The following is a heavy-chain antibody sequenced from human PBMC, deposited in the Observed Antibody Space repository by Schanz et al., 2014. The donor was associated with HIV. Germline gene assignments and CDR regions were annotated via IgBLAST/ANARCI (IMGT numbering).Heavy chain of an antibody. V-gene: IGHV1-8*01. CDR2: MKTRDGRT. J-gene: IGHJ4*02. Sequence: QVQLVQSGSEVKKPGASVKVSCKASGYTFTTYDINWLRQATGQGLEWLGWMKTRDGRTGYAQKFQGRVTMTRTTSISTAYLELRSLTSDDTAVYYCARGGGSGTADFWGQGTLVTVSS. D-gene: IGHD1-26*01. CDR3: ARGGGSGTADF. CDR1: GYTFTTYD.